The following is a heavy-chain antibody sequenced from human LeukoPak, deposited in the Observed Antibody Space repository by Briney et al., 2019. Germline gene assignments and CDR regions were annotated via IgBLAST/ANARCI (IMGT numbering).Heavy chain of an antibody. V-gene: IGHV3-23*01. CDR1: GFTFSSYA. Sequence: GGSLRLSCAASGFTFSSYAMSWVRQAPGKGLEWVSAISGSGGSTYYADSVKGRFTISRDNAKNSLYLQMNSLRAEDTAVYYCARDRGGSYGDFDYWGQGTLVTVSS. J-gene: IGHJ4*02. CDR2: ISGSGGST. D-gene: IGHD1-26*01. CDR3: ARDRGGSYGDFDY.